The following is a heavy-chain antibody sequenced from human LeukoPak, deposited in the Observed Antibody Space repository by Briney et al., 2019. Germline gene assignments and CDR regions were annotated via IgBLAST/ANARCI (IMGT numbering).Heavy chain of an antibody. CDR2: ISYDGSNK. Sequence: PGGSLRLSCAASGFTFSSHGMHWVRQAPGKGLEWVAVISYDGSNKYYADSVKGRFTISRDNSKNTLYLQMNSLRAEDTAVYYCAKVGPVYGMDVWGQGTTVTVSS. J-gene: IGHJ6*02. CDR3: AKVGPVYGMDV. CDR1: GFTFSSHG. V-gene: IGHV3-30*18. D-gene: IGHD4-11*01.